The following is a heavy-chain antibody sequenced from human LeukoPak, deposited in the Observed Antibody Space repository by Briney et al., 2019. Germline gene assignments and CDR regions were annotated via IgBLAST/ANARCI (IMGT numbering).Heavy chain of an antibody. CDR3: ARGGTAGAYYDILTGPAHYYYYMDV. D-gene: IGHD3-9*01. Sequence: SETLSLTCTVSGGSISSYYWSWIRQPAGKGLEWIGRIYTSGSTNYNPSLKSRVTISVDTSKNQFSLKLSSVTAADTAVYYCARGGTAGAYYDILTGPAHYYYYMDVWGKGTTVTVSS. J-gene: IGHJ6*03. CDR2: IYTSGST. V-gene: IGHV4-4*07. CDR1: GGSISSYY.